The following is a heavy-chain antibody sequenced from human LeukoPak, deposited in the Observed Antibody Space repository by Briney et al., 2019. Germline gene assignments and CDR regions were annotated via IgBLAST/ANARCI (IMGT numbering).Heavy chain of an antibody. CDR2: IYYSGST. Sequence: SETLSLTCTVSGGSISSYYWSWIRQPPGKGLEWIGYIYYSGSTNYNPSLKSRVTISVDTSKNQFSLKLSSVTAADTAVYYCARLRLCGGDCYSHYYYGMDVWGQGTTVTVSS. J-gene: IGHJ6*02. CDR1: GGSISSYY. D-gene: IGHD2-21*02. V-gene: IGHV4-59*08. CDR3: ARLRLCGGDCYSHYYYGMDV.